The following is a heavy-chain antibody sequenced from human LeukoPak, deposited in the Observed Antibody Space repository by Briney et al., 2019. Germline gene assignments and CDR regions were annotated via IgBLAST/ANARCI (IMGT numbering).Heavy chain of an antibody. J-gene: IGHJ4*02. V-gene: IGHV3-66*01. CDR2: IYSAGNT. Sequence: PGGSLRLSGAASGFTVSSNYMSWVRQAPGKGLEWVSVIYSAGNTYYADSVQGRFTMSRENPENTLYLQMNSLRAEDTAVYYCARAHDRGYYYGFDYWGQGTLVTVSS. D-gene: IGHD3-22*01. CDR1: GFTVSSNY. CDR3: ARAHDRGYYYGFDY.